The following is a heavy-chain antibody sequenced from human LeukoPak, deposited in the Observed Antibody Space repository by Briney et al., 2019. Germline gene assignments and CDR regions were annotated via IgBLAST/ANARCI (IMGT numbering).Heavy chain of an antibody. Sequence: PSETLSLTCTVSGGSISSYYWSWIRQPAGKGLEWIGRIYSSGRTNYNSSLESRVTISVDKSKNQLSLNLSSVTAADTAVYYCDRDGWTRSGYYYYYMDVWGKGTTVTVS. CDR3: DRDGWTRSGYYYYYMDV. CDR2: IYSSGRT. CDR1: GGSISSYY. J-gene: IGHJ6*03. V-gene: IGHV4-4*07. D-gene: IGHD3/OR15-3a*01.